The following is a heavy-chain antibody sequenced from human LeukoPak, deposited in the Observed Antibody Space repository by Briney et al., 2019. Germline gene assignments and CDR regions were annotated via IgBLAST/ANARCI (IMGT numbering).Heavy chain of an antibody. CDR3: ARDEQQPDY. J-gene: IGHJ4*02. CDR2: INWNGGTT. D-gene: IGHD6-13*01. CDR1: GFTFDDYG. Sequence: GGSLRLSCAASGFTFDDYGLSWVRQAPGKGLEWVSGINWNGGTTRYADSVRGRFTISRDKAKNSLHLQMNSLRAEDTALYYCARDEQQPDYWGQGILVTVSS. V-gene: IGHV3-20*04.